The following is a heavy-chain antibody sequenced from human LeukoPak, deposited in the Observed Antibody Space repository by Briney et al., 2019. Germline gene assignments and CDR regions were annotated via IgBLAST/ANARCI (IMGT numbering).Heavy chain of an antibody. D-gene: IGHD4-17*01. CDR3: VGDYNAWTGLNY. V-gene: IGHV3-73*01. CDR1: GFTFSNSA. J-gene: IGHJ4*02. CDR2: IANKPNNYAT. Sequence: GGSLRLSCAASGFTFSNSAMSWVRQASGKGLEWLGRIANKPNNYATVYAASLTGRFTISRDDSKNTAYLQMNSLKTEDSAVYYCVGDYNAWTGLNYWGQGTLVAVSS.